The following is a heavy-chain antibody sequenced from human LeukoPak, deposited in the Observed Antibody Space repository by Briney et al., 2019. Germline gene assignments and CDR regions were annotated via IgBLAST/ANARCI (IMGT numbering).Heavy chain of an antibody. CDR2: ISSSSSYI. CDR3: ARGDAGRRIDY. J-gene: IGHJ4*02. V-gene: IGHV3-21*01. D-gene: IGHD5-24*01. Sequence: GGSLRLSCAASGFTFSSYSMNWVRQAPGKGLEWVSSISSSSSYIYYADSVKGRFTISRDNAKNSLYLRMNSLRAEDTAVYYCARGDAGRRIDYWGQGTLVTVSS. CDR1: GFTFSSYS.